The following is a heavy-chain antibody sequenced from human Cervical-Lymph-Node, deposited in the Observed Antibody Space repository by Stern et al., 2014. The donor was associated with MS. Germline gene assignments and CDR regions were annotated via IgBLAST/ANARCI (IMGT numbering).Heavy chain of an antibody. V-gene: IGHV1-69*06. Sequence: QVQLMQSGAELKKPSSPVRVSCKASGDTFTDYAISWVRQAPGQGPEWMGGITPVFNSADYAQKFQGRLTITEVKSRSTAYMELSSLTSEDTAVYYCAREVGSLAMDVWGQGTTVTVSS. CDR3: AREVGSLAMDV. CDR1: GDTFTDYA. CDR2: ITPVFNSA. J-gene: IGHJ6*01. D-gene: IGHD1-1*01.